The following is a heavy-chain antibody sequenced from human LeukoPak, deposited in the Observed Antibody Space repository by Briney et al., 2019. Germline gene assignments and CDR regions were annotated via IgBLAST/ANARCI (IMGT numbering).Heavy chain of an antibody. CDR1: GYTFTSCA. Sequence: ASVKVSCKASGYTFTSCAMNWVRQAPGQGLELMGWINTNTGKPTYAQGFTGRFVFSLDTSVSTAYLQISSLKAEDTAVYYCARDFAHTPNWFDPWGQGTLVTVSS. V-gene: IGHV7-4-1*02. J-gene: IGHJ5*02. CDR2: INTNTGKP. D-gene: IGHD2-15*01. CDR3: ARDFAHTPNWFDP.